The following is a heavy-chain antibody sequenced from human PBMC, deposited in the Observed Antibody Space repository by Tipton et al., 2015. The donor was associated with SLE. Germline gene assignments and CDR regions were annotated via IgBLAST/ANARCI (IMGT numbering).Heavy chain of an antibody. Sequence: TLSLTCTVSGGSPSSSNYYWGWLRQPPGKGLGWIGSIYYSGSTYYNPSLKSRVTLSVDTSKNQFSLKLSSVTAADTAVYYCARLGHTVVVSANLRGTFDIWGQGTMVTVSS. CDR1: GGSPSSSNYY. J-gene: IGHJ3*02. CDR2: IYYSGST. D-gene: IGHD2-21*01. V-gene: IGHV4-39*07. CDR3: ARLGHTVVVSANLRGTFDI.